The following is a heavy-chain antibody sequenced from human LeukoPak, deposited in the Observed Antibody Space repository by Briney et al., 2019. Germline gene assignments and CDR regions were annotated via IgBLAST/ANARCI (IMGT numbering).Heavy chain of an antibody. D-gene: IGHD2/OR15-2a*01. CDR3: VSFYETY. V-gene: IGHV3-74*01. CDR2: INSDGSWT. J-gene: IGHJ4*02. CDR1: GNYW. Sequence: GGSLRLSCAASGNYWMHWVRQAPGKGLVWVSHINSDGSWTSYAGSVKGRFTISKDNAKNTVYLQMNSLRAEDTAVYYCVSFYETYWGRGTLVTVSS.